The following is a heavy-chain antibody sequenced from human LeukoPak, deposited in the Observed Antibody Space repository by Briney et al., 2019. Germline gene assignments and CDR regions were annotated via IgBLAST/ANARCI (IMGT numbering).Heavy chain of an antibody. CDR2: IKEDGNEK. CDR1: GLTFSNYW. D-gene: IGHD2-2*01. J-gene: IGHJ4*02. CDR3: ARDRSRFYY. V-gene: IGHV3-7*01. Sequence: GGSLRLSCAASGLTFSNYWMSWGREAPGKGLEWVANIKEDGNEKYYVDSVKGRFTISRDNAKKSLYLQMNSLRAEDTAVYYCARDRSRFYYWGQGTPVTVSS.